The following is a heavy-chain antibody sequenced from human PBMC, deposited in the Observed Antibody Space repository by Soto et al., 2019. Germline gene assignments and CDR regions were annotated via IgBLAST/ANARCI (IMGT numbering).Heavy chain of an antibody. V-gene: IGHV1-3*01. Sequence: ASVKVSCKASGNSLTSYPMHCLRHAPGQRLEWMGWINAGNGNTKYSQKFQGRVTITRDTSASTAYMELSSLRSEDTAVYYCARGITLPTPLDYWGQGTLVTVSS. CDR3: ARGITLPTPLDY. CDR2: INAGNGNT. J-gene: IGHJ4*02. D-gene: IGHD1-20*01. CDR1: GNSLTSYP.